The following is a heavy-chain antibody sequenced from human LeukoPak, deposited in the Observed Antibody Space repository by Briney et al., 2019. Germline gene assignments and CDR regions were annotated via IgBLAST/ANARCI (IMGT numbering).Heavy chain of an antibody. CDR3: AKELGYCSSTSCYDYFDY. D-gene: IGHD2-2*01. V-gene: IGHV3-9*01. J-gene: IGHJ4*02. CDR1: GFTFDDYA. CDR2: ISWNSGSI. Sequence: PGGSLRLSCAASGFTFDDYAMHWVRQAPGKGLEWVSGISWNSGSIGYADSVKGRFTISRDNAKNSLYLQVNSLRAEDTALYYCAKELGYCSSTSCYDYFDYWGQGTLVTVSS.